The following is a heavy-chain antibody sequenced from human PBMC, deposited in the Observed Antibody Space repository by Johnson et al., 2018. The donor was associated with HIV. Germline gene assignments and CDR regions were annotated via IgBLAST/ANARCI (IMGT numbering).Heavy chain of an antibody. V-gene: IGHV3-64*01. J-gene: IGHJ3*02. Sequence: VQLVESGGGVVQPGRSLRLSCAASGFTFSSYAMHWVRQAPGKGLEYVSAISSNGGSTYYANSVKGRFTISRDNARNSLYLQMNSLRVEDTAVYYCVRDVGPLDIWGQGTLVTVS. CDR3: VRDVGPLDI. CDR1: GFTFSSYA. CDR2: ISSNGGST.